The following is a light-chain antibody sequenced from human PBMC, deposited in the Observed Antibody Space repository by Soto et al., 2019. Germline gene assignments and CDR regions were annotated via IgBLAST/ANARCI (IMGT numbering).Light chain of an antibody. Sequence: DIQMTQSPPTLSGSVGDRVTIVCGASQTISSWLAWYQQKPGKAPKXLIYKASTLKSGVPSRFSGSGSGTEFTITISSLQPDDVATYYCQHYNSYSEAFGQGTKVDI. J-gene: IGKJ1*01. CDR3: QHYNSYSEA. V-gene: IGKV1-5*03. CDR2: KAS. CDR1: QTISSW.